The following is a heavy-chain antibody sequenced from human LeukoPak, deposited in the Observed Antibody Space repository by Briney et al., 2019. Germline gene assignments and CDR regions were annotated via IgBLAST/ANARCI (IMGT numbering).Heavy chain of an antibody. V-gene: IGHV4-59*01. J-gene: IGHJ4*02. CDR3: ARARIWSYYFDY. Sequence: SETLSLTCTVSSGSIGSYYWSWIRQPPGKGLEWIGYVYYSGSTNYNPSLESRVTISVDTSKNQFSLKLSSVTAADTAVYYCARARIWSYYFDYWGQGTLVTVSS. CDR1: SGSIGSYY. CDR2: VYYSGST. D-gene: IGHD2-8*02.